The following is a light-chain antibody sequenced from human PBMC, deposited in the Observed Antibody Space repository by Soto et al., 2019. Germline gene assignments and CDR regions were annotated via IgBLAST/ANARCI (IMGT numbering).Light chain of an antibody. V-gene: IGLV2-14*03. CDR1: SSDVGGYNY. CDR3: SSYTTSSTLGV. Sequence: QSALTQPASVSGSPGQSITISCTGTSSDVGGYNYVSWYQQHPGKAPKLMIYDVNNRPSRVSNRFSGSKSGNTASLTISGLQAEDEADYYCSSYTTSSTLGVFGTGTKVTV. CDR2: DVN. J-gene: IGLJ1*01.